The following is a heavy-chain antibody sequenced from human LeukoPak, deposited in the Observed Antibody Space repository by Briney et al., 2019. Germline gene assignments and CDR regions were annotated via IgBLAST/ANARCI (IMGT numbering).Heavy chain of an antibody. CDR1: GFTFDDYA. CDR3: AKDSGWSYAFDI. Sequence: GRSLRLSCAAPGFTFDDYAMHWVRQAPGKGLEWVSGISWNSGSIGYADSVKGRFTISRDNAKNSLYLQMNSLRAEDTALYYCAKDSGWSYAFDIWGQGTMVTISS. CDR2: ISWNSGSI. V-gene: IGHV3-9*01. D-gene: IGHD2-15*01. J-gene: IGHJ3*02.